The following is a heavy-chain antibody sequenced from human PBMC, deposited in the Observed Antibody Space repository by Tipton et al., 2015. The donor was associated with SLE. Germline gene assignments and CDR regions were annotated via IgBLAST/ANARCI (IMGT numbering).Heavy chain of an antibody. CDR3: AREPLYSGSYWGAFDI. CDR1: GFTFSSYA. D-gene: IGHD1-26*01. J-gene: IGHJ3*02. CDR2: ISYDRSYK. V-gene: IGHV3-30-3*01. Sequence: SLRLSCVASGFTFSSYAMHWVRQAPGKGLEWVAVISYDRSYKYYADSVKGRFTISRDNSKNTLYLQMNSLRAEDTAVYYCAREPLYSGSYWGAFDIWGQGTMVTVSS.